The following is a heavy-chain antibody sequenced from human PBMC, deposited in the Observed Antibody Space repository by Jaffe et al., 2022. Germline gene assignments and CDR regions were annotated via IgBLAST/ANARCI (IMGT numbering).Heavy chain of an antibody. V-gene: IGHV3-7*05. CDR2: IKEDGSEK. D-gene: IGHD3-10*01. CDR1: GFTFSSYW. Sequence: EVQLVESGGGLVQPGGSLRLSCAASGFTFSSYWMSWVRQAPGKGLEWVANIKEDGSEKYYVDSVKGRFTISRDNAENSLYLQMNSLRAEDTAVYSCARASGPGTADYWGQGTLVTVSS. CDR3: ARASGPGTADY. J-gene: IGHJ4*02.